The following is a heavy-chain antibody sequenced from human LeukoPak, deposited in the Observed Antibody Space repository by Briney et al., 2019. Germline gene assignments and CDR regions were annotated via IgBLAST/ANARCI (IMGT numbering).Heavy chain of an antibody. V-gene: IGHV1-69*04. CDR3: ARGRYSSSFRHFDY. J-gene: IGHJ4*02. Sequence: SVRVSCKASGGTFSSYAISWVRQAPGQGLEWMGRIIPILGIANYAQKFQGRVTITADKSTSTAYMELSSLRSEDTAVYYCARGRYSSSFRHFDYWGQGTLVTVSS. CDR1: GGTFSSYA. D-gene: IGHD6-6*01. CDR2: IIPILGIA.